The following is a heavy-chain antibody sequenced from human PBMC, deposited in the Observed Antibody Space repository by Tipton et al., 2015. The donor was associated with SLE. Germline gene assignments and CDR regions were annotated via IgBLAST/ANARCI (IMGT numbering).Heavy chain of an antibody. V-gene: IGHV3-23*01. CDR2: ISGSGIRT. CDR1: GFTFSGYV. J-gene: IGHJ4*02. D-gene: IGHD2-2*01. Sequence: SLRLSCAASGFTFSGYVMSWARQAPGKGLEWVSGISGSGIRTYYADSVKGRFTVSRDNSKNTLYLQMNSLRAEDTAVYYCAWGPAALDWGQGTLVTVSS. CDR3: AWGPAALD.